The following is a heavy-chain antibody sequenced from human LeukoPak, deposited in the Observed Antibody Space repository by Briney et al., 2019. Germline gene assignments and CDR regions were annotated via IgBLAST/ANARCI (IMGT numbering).Heavy chain of an antibody. CDR2: ISSGSSFI. CDR3: ARDLFGTRSWFDP. CDR1: GFIFSSYS. J-gene: IGHJ5*02. D-gene: IGHD3-3*01. V-gene: IGHV3-21*01. Sequence: PGGSLRLSCEASGFIFSSYSMNWVRQAPGKGLEGVSSISSGSSFIHYADSVKGRFTISRDNAKNSLYLQMNSLTDEDTAVYYCARDLFGTRSWFDPWGQGTLVTVSS.